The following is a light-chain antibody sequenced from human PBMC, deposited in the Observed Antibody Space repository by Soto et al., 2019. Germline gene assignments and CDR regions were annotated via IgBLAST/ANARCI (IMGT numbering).Light chain of an antibody. Sequence: QPVLTQPPSASGTPGQRVTISCSGSSSNIGSNYVYWYQQLPGTAPKLLIYRNNQRPSGVPDRFSGSKSGTSASLAISGLRSEDEADYYCAAWDDSLSGPVFATGTKLTVL. J-gene: IGLJ1*01. V-gene: IGLV1-47*01. CDR1: SSNIGSNY. CDR2: RNN. CDR3: AAWDDSLSGPV.